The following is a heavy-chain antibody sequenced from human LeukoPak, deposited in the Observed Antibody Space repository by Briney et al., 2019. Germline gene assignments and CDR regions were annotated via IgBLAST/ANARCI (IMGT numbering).Heavy chain of an antibody. CDR2: IYTSGST. J-gene: IGHJ4*02. CDR3: ARGYHDFSGYWLSYFDY. CDR1: GGSLSSYY. Sequence: PSETLSLTCTVSGGSLSSYYWSWIRQPAGKGLEWIGRIYTSGSTNYNPSLKSRATMSVDTSKNQFSLKLSSVTAADTAVYYCARGYHDFSGYWLSYFDYWGQGTLVTVSS. D-gene: IGHD3-22*01. V-gene: IGHV4-4*07.